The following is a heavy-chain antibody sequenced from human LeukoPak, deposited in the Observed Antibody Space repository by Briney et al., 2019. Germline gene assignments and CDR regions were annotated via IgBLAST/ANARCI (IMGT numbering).Heavy chain of an antibody. V-gene: IGHV3-23*01. CDR1: GFTFSSYA. CDR2: ISGSGGNT. CDR3: AKGGNWNPGYFDL. Sequence: PPGGSLRLSCAASGFTFSSYAMSWVRQAPGKGLEWVSGISGSGGNTYDTDSVKGRFTISRDNSKNTLYLQMNSLRAEDTAVYYCAKGGNWNPGYFDLWGRGTLVTVSS. D-gene: IGHD1-20*01. J-gene: IGHJ2*01.